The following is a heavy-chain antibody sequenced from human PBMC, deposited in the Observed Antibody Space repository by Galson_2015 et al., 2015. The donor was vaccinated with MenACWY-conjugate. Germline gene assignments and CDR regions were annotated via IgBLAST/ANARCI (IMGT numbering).Heavy chain of an antibody. V-gene: IGHV5-51*01. J-gene: IGHJ6*02. CDR1: GYTFTSYY. D-gene: IGHD6-13*01. CDR2: IYPGDSDT. CDR3: ARLKSADGKSFGMDV. Sequence: KVSCKASGYTFTSYYMHWVRQMPGKGLEWMGIIYPGDSDTRYSPSFQSHVTISADKSINTAYLQWSSLKASDTAMYYCARLKSADGKSFGMDVWGQGTTVTVSS.